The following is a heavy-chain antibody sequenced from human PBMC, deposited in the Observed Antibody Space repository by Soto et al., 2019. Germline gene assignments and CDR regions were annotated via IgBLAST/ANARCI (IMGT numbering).Heavy chain of an antibody. CDR1: GGSFSSNNW. CDR3: PSRDPGTSVDY. D-gene: IGHD1-7*01. J-gene: IGHJ4*02. CDR2: IYRTGST. V-gene: IGHV4-4*02. Sequence: PSETLSLTCAVSGGSFSSNNWWTWGRQPPGQGLEWIGEIYRTGSTNYNPSLKSRVTISLDKSENQFSLKVTSLTAADTAVYYSPSRDPGTSVDYWGQGTLVTVSS.